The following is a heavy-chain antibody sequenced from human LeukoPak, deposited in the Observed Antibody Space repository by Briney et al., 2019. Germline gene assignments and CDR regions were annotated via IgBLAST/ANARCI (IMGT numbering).Heavy chain of an antibody. CDR3: ARDRPYSGSHGGDY. V-gene: IGHV3-74*01. Sequence: GGSLRLSCAASSFSFNSYWMLWVRQAPGKGLVWVSRINTDGTSTTYADSVKGRFTISRDNAKNSLYLQMNSLRAEDTAVYYCARDRPYSGSHGGDYWGQGTLVTVSS. J-gene: IGHJ4*02. CDR2: INTDGTST. D-gene: IGHD1-26*01. CDR1: SFSFNSYW.